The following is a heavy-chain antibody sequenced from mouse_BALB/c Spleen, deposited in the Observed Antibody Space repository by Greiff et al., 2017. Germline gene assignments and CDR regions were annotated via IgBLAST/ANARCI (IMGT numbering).Heavy chain of an antibody. Sequence: EVQLVESGGGLVQPGGSLKLSCAASGFTFSSYTMSWVRQTPEKRLEWVAYISNGGGSTYYPDTVKGRFTISRDNAKNTLYLQMSSLKSEDTAMYYCARQGYGNYDWYFDVWGAGTTVTVSS. D-gene: IGHD2-1*01. CDR3: ARQGYGNYDWYFDV. J-gene: IGHJ1*01. CDR1: GFTFSSYT. V-gene: IGHV5-12-2*01. CDR2: ISNGGGST.